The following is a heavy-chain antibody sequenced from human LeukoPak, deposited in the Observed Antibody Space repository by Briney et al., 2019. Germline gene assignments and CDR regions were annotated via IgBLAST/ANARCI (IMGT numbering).Heavy chain of an antibody. CDR1: GLTFSSYG. Sequence: GGSQRLSCAASGLTFSSYGMSWVRQAPGKGLEWVSGISGSGGRTDYADSVKGRFIISRDNAKNTLFLQMNSLRAEDTAVYYCAKGSREWELLDAFDIWGQGTMVTVSS. CDR3: AKGSREWELLDAFDI. D-gene: IGHD1-26*01. V-gene: IGHV3-23*01. J-gene: IGHJ3*02. CDR2: ISGSGGRT.